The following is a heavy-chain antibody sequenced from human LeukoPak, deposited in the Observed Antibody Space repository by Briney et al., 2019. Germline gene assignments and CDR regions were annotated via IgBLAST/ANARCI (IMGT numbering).Heavy chain of an antibody. CDR2: INPNSGGT. CDR3: ARVDIVATNHQDFDY. CDR1: GYTFIAYY. D-gene: IGHD5-12*01. V-gene: IGHV1-2*02. J-gene: IGHJ4*02. Sequence: ASVKVSCKASGYTFIAYYMHWVRQAPGQGLEWTGWINPNSGGTNYAQKFQGRVTMTRDTSISTAYMELRRLRSDDTAVYYCARVDIVATNHQDFDYWGQGTLVTVSS.